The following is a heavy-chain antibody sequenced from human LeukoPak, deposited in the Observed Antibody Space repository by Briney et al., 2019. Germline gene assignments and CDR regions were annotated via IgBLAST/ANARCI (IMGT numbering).Heavy chain of an antibody. Sequence: SETLSLTCTVSGGSISSSSYYWGWIRQPPGKGLEWIGSIYYSGSTYYNPSLKSRVTISVDTSKNQFSLKLSSVTAADTAVYYCARSPLVVVVPAAKPQLLWYGMDVWGQGTTVTVSS. CDR1: GGSISSSSYY. CDR2: IYYSGST. CDR3: ARSPLVVVVPAAKPQLLWYGMDV. J-gene: IGHJ6*02. V-gene: IGHV4-39*07. D-gene: IGHD2-2*01.